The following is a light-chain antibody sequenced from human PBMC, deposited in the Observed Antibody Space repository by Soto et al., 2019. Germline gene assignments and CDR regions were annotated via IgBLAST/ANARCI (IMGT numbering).Light chain of an antibody. CDR2: DAS. Sequence: ELVLTQSPATLSLSPGERATLSCRASQNVYTYLAWYQQKPGQAPRLLIYDASNRATGIPARFSGSGSGTEFTLTISSLEPEDFAVYYCQQRYSWPPLTFGGGTKVEIK. CDR3: QQRYSWPPLT. V-gene: IGKV3-11*01. J-gene: IGKJ4*01. CDR1: QNVYTY.